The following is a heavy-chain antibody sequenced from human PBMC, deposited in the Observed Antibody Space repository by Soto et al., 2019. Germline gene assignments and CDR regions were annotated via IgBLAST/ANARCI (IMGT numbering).Heavy chain of an antibody. CDR3: ATQLNYEFWSGYPEAFDI. CDR2: ISGSGGST. CDR1: GFTFSSHA. V-gene: IGHV3-23*01. D-gene: IGHD3-3*01. Sequence: EVQLLESGGGLVQPGGSLRLSCAASGFTFSSHAMSWVRQAPGKGLEWVSGISGSGGSTYSADSVKGRFTISRDNSKNTLYLKMTSLRAEDTAIYYCATQLNYEFWSGYPEAFDIWGQGTMVIVSS. J-gene: IGHJ3*02.